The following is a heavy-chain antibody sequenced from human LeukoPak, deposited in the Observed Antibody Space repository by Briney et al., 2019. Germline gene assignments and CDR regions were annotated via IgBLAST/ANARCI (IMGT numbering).Heavy chain of an antibody. D-gene: IGHD3-10*01. CDR2: IYYSGST. Sequence: SETLSLTCAVYGGSFSCYYWSWIRQPPGKGLEWIGYIYYSGSTNYNPSLKSRVTISVDRSKNQFSLKLSSVTAADTAVYYCARDGLGYGEWGQGTLVTVSS. CDR1: GGSFSCYY. V-gene: IGHV4-59*01. CDR3: ARDGLGYGE. J-gene: IGHJ4*02.